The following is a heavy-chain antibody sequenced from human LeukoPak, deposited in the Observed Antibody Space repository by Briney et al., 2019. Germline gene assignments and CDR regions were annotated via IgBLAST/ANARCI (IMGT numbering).Heavy chain of an antibody. Sequence: PGGSLRLSCAASGFTFSSYGMHWVRQAPGKGLEGVAFIRYDGSNKYYADSVKGRFTISRDNSKNTLYLQMNSLRAEDTAVYYCAKDEKLGIDYYYYYMDVWGKGTTVTVSS. CDR2: IRYDGSNK. V-gene: IGHV3-30*02. CDR1: GFTFSSYG. D-gene: IGHD7-27*01. CDR3: AKDEKLGIDYYYYYMDV. J-gene: IGHJ6*03.